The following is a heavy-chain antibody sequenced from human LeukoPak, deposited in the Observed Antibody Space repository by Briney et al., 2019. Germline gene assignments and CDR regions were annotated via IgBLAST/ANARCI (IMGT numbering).Heavy chain of an antibody. CDR3: AKDVATIPFLTDY. D-gene: IGHD5-12*01. CDR2: ISYDGSNK. Sequence: PGTSLRLSCAASGFTFNTYAMHWVRQAPGKGLECVSVISYDGSNKYYADSVKGRFPISRDNSKNTLYLQMNSLRAEDTAVYYCAKDVATIPFLTDYWGQGTLVTVSS. V-gene: IGHV3-30*18. J-gene: IGHJ4*02. CDR1: GFTFNTYA.